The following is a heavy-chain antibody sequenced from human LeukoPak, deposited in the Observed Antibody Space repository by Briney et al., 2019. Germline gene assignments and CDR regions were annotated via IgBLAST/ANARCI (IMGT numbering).Heavy chain of an antibody. Sequence: PGRSLRLSCAASGFTFSSYAMHWVRQAPGKGLEWVAVISYDGSNKYYADSVKGRFTISRDNSKNTLYLQMNSLRAEDTAVYYCAKEGCSSTSCYPYNWFDPWGQGTLVTVSS. CDR2: ISYDGSNK. CDR3: AKEGCSSTSCYPYNWFDP. D-gene: IGHD2-2*01. V-gene: IGHV3-30-3*01. CDR1: GFTFSSYA. J-gene: IGHJ5*02.